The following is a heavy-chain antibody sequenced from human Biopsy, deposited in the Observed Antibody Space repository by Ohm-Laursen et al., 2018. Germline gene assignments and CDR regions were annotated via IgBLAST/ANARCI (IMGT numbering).Heavy chain of an antibody. J-gene: IGHJ4*02. V-gene: IGHV3-30*18. D-gene: IGHD2-21*01. CDR2: VSYDGRTQ. CDR3: AKEFTPYASDCFLEN. CDR1: GFAFSTFG. Sequence: SLRLSCAASGFAFSTFGMQWVRQTPDKGLEWVAVVSYDGRTQFYADSVKGRFTVSRENSKNTLFLELNSLKEDDTAIYYCAKEFTPYASDCFLENWGRETLVTVSS.